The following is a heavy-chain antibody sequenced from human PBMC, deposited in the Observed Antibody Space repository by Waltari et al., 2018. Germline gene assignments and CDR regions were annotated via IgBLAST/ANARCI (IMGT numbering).Heavy chain of an antibody. CDR1: GYTFTGYY. CDR3: AREGYSSGWSTRKGMDV. D-gene: IGHD6-19*01. CDR2: INPNSGGT. V-gene: IGHV1-2*02. Sequence: QVQLVQSGAEVKKPGASVKVSCKASGYTFTGYYMHWVRQAPGQGLEWMGWINPNSGGTTYAQKFQGRVTMTRDTSISTAYMELSRLGSDDTAVYYCAREGYSSGWSTRKGMDVWGQGTTVTVSS. J-gene: IGHJ6*02.